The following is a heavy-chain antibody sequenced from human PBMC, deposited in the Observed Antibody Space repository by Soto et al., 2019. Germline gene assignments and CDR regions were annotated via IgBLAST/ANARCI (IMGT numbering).Heavy chain of an antibody. V-gene: IGHV3-33*01. CDR3: ARDMKQWQRLSERPINWFDP. Sequence: GGSLRLSCAASGFTFSSYGMHWVRQAPCKGLEWVAVIWYDGSNKYYADSVKGRFTISRDNSKNTLYLQMNSLRAKDTAVYYCARDMKQWQRLSERPINWFDPWGQGTLVTVSS. CDR1: GFTFSSYG. D-gene: IGHD6-19*01. CDR2: IWYDGSNK. J-gene: IGHJ5*02.